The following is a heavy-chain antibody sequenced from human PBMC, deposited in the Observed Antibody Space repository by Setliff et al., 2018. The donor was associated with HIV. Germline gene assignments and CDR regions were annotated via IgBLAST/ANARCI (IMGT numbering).Heavy chain of an antibody. D-gene: IGHD4-4*01. CDR3: ARDAFDYTAYYYSYMDV. V-gene: IGHV1-46*01. CDR2: INPSGGST. J-gene: IGHJ6*03. Sequence: VKVSCKASGYTFTNYYIHWVQQAPGQGLEWMGIINPSGGSTTYAQKFQGRVTMTRDTSTSTVYMELSSLRSEDTAVYYCARDAFDYTAYYYSYMDVWGKGTTVTVSS. CDR1: GYTFTNYY.